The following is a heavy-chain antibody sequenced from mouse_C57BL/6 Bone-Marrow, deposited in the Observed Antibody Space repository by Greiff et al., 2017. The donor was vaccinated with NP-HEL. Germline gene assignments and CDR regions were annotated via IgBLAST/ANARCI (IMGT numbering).Heavy chain of an antibody. Sequence: QVQLKESGAELVKPGASVKVSCKASGYTFTSYWMHWVKQRPGQGLEWIGRILPSDSDTNYNQKFKGKATLTVDKSSSTAYMQLSSLTSEDSAFYYCAIGDIWYFDVWGTGTTVTVSS. J-gene: IGHJ1*03. V-gene: IGHV1-74*01. CDR3: AIGDIWYFDV. CDR2: ILPSDSDT. CDR1: GYTFTSYW.